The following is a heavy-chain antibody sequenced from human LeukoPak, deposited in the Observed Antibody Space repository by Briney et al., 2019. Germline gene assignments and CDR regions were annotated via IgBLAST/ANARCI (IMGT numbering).Heavy chain of an antibody. CDR3: ARLSNYYDSSGYYQDGYFDY. D-gene: IGHD3-22*01. V-gene: IGHV1-46*01. CDR2: INPSGGST. CDR1: GYTFTSYY. J-gene: IGHJ4*02. Sequence: ASVKVSCKASGYTFTSYYMHWVRQAPGQGLEWMGIINPSGGSTSYAQKFQGRVTMTRDTSTSTVYMELSSLRSEDTAVYYCARLSNYYDSSGYYQDGYFDYWGQGTLVTVSS.